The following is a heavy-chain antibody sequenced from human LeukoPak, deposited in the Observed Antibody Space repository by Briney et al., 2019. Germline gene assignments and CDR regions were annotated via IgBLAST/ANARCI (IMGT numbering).Heavy chain of an antibody. CDR2: IKKDGSQK. D-gene: IGHD1-14*01. CDR1: GFTFSSYW. CDR3: ATDPAGIGSESY. J-gene: IGHJ4*02. V-gene: IGHV3-7*01. Sequence: PGGSLRLSCVASGFTFSSYWMSWVRQAPGKGLEWVANIKKDGSQKYYVDSVKGRSTISRDNAKNSQFLQMNSLRVEDTAMYYCATDPAGIGSESYWGQGTQVTVSS.